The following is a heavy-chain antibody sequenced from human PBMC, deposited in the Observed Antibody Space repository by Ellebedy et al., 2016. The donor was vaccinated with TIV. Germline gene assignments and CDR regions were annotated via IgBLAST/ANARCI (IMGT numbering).Heavy chain of an antibody. CDR1: VGSFSGYY. CDR2: INHSGST. J-gene: IGHJ4*02. V-gene: IGHV4-34*01. D-gene: IGHD6-6*01. CDR3: ARGKSNLYRSIVARPYDY. Sequence: MPSETLSLTCAVYVGSFSGYYWSRIRQPPGKGLEWIGEINHSGSTNYNPSLKSRVTLSVDTSKNQFSLKVNSVTAADTAVYYCARGKSNLYRSIVARPYDYWGQGTLVTVSS.